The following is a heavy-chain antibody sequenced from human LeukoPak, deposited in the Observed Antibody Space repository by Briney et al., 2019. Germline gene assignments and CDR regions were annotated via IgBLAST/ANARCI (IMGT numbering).Heavy chain of an antibody. J-gene: IGHJ4*02. V-gene: IGHV3-48*01. CDR2: ISSSSSTI. CDR1: GFTFSSHW. CDR3: ARDFLPINYDILTGYPYYFDY. Sequence: GGSLRLSCAASGFTFSSHWMSWVRQAPGKGLEWVSYISSSSSTIYYADSVKGRFTISRDNAKNSLYLQMNSLRAEDTAVYYCARDFLPINYDILTGYPYYFDYWGQGTLVTVSS. D-gene: IGHD3-9*01.